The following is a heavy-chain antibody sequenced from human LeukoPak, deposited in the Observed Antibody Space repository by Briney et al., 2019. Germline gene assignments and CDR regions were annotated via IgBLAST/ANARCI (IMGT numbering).Heavy chain of an antibody. Sequence: SVKVSCKASGYTFTSYGISWVRQAPGQGLEWMGGIIPIFGTANYAQKFQGRVTITADESTSTAYMELSSLRSEDTAVYYCARDYCSSTSCYKASLAFDYWGQGTLVTVSS. CDR1: GYTFTSYG. J-gene: IGHJ4*02. CDR3: ARDYCSSTSCYKASLAFDY. CDR2: IIPIFGTA. V-gene: IGHV1-69*13. D-gene: IGHD2-2*02.